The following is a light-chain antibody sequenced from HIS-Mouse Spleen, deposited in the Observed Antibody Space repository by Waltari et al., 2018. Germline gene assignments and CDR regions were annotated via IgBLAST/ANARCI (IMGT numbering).Light chain of an antibody. CDR3: QQYYSYPRT. V-gene: IGKV1-8*01. J-gene: IGKJ1*01. CDR2: AAC. Sequence: AIRMTQSPSSRSVFTGVRVTITCRTSQGTSSYLAWDQQKPGKAPKLLIYAACTLQSGVPSRFSGSGSGTDFTLTISCLQSEDFANYYCQQYYSYPRTFGQGTKVEIK. CDR1: QGTSSY.